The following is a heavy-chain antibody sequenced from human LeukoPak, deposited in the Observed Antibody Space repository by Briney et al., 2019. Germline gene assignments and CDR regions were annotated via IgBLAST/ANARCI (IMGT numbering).Heavy chain of an antibody. CDR3: ARDRSKQWLSWYFDL. D-gene: IGHD6-19*01. J-gene: IGHJ2*01. Sequence: SETLSLTCTVSGGSISSGSYYWSWIRQPAGKGLEWIGRIYTSGSTNYNPSLKSRVTISVDMSKNQFSLKLSSVTAADTAVYYCARDRSKQWLSWYFDLWGRGTLVTVSS. V-gene: IGHV4-61*02. CDR1: GGSISSGSYY. CDR2: IYTSGST.